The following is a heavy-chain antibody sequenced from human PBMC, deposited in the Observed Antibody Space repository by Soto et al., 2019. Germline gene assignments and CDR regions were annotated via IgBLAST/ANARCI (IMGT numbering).Heavy chain of an antibody. Sequence: GGSLRLSCAASGFTFGTYAMSWVRQAPGKGLEWVSATSGSGGSTYYADSVKGRFTISRDNSRDTLYLQMNSLRADDTAVYYCAKGFTNNWFDPWGQGTLVTVSS. CDR1: GFTFGTYA. D-gene: IGHD1-1*01. V-gene: IGHV3-23*01. CDR3: AKGFTNNWFDP. J-gene: IGHJ5*02. CDR2: TSGSGGST.